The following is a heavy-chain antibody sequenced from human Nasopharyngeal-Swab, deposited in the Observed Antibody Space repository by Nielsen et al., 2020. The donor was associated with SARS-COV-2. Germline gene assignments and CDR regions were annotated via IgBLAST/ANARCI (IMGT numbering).Heavy chain of an antibody. J-gene: IGHJ4*02. Sequence: GESLKISCAASGFTFSDYCMAWVRQAPGKGLEWVSYITPDGRSTDSADSVKGRFTISRDNAKNSLYLQMNSLRAEDTAVYYCARGGGHIVVVTAFDYWGQGTLVTVSS. CDR1: GFTFSDYC. CDR2: ITPDGRST. D-gene: IGHD2-21*02. CDR3: ARGGGHIVVVTAFDY. V-gene: IGHV3-11*04.